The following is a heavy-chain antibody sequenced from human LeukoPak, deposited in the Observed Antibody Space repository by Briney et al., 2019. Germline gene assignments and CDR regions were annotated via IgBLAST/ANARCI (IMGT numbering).Heavy chain of an antibody. CDR3: ARVRGIMITFGGVIAKVYYFHY. D-gene: IGHD3-16*02. J-gene: IGHJ4*02. V-gene: IGHV1-18*01. CDR2: ISSYNGST. CDR1: GYTLTSYG. Sequence: ASVKVSCKASGYTLTSYGISWVRQAPGQGLGWMGLISSYNGSTNYAQKLPGRVTMTTYTSTSTAYLELRSLRPADTAVYYCARVRGIMITFGGVIAKVYYFHYWGEGTLVTVSS.